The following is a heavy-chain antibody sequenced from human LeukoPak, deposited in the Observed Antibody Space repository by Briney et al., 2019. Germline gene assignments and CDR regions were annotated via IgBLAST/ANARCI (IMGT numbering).Heavy chain of an antibody. J-gene: IGHJ5*02. CDR2: IYHSGST. CDR1: GYSISSGYY. V-gene: IGHV4-38-2*02. Sequence: SETLSLTCTVSGYSISSGYYWGWIRQPPGKGLEWIGSIYHSGSTYYNPSLKSRVTISVDTSKNQFSLKLSSVTAADTAVYYCARASGDSSGYYAPWFDPWGQGTLVTVSS. D-gene: IGHD3-22*01. CDR3: ARASGDSSGYYAPWFDP.